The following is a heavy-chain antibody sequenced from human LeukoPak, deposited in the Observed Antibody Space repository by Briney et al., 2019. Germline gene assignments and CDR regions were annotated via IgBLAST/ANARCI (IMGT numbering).Heavy chain of an antibody. Sequence: ASVKVSCKASGYTFTSYYMHWVRQAPGQGLEWMGIINPSGGSTSYAQKFQGRVTMTRDTSTSTVYMELSSLRSEDTAVYYCARPDSGGDSSGYTWFDPGAREPWSPSPQ. V-gene: IGHV1-46*01. D-gene: IGHD3-22*01. CDR1: GYTFTSYY. CDR3: ARPDSGGDSSGYTWFDP. J-gene: IGHJ5*02. CDR2: INPSGGST.